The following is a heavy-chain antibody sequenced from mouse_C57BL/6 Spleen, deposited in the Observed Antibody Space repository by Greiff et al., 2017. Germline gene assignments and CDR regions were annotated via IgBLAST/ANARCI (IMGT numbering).Heavy chain of an antibody. Sequence: QVQLQQPGTELVKPGASVKLSCKASGYTFTSYWMHWVKQRPGQGLEWIGNINPSNGGTNYNEKFKSKATLTVDKSSSTAYMQLSSLPSEDSAVYYCARWDGPLSIYYDYDEGFDYWGQGTTLTVSS. J-gene: IGHJ2*01. D-gene: IGHD2-4*01. CDR1: GYTFTSYW. CDR3: ARWDGPLSIYYDYDEGFDY. V-gene: IGHV1-53*01. CDR2: INPSNGGT.